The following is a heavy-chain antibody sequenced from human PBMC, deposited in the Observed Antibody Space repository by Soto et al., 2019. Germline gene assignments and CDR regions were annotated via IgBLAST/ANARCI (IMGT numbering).Heavy chain of an antibody. J-gene: IGHJ4*02. CDR2: ISAYNGNT. CDR3: ARKSIAVAGGVDY. Sequence: ALVKVDWKGSGYTFTSYGISWVRQATGQGLEWMGWISAYNGNTNYAQKLQGRVTMTTDTSTSTAYMELRSLRSYDTAVYYCARKSIAVAGGVDYWGQGTLVTVS. D-gene: IGHD6-19*01. CDR1: GYTFTSYG. V-gene: IGHV1-18*01.